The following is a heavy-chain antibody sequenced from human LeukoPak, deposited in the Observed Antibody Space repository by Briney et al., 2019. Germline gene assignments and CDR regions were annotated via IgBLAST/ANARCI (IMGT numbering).Heavy chain of an antibody. CDR3: ARGQYSSGWYQY. D-gene: IGHD6-19*01. Sequence: SETLSLTCAVYGGSFSGYYWSWIRQPPGKGLEWIGEINHSGSTNYNPSLKSRVTISIDTSKNQFSLKLSSVTAADTAVYYCARGQYSSGWYQYWGQGTLVTVSS. CDR2: INHSGST. V-gene: IGHV4-34*01. CDR1: GGSFSGYY. J-gene: IGHJ4*02.